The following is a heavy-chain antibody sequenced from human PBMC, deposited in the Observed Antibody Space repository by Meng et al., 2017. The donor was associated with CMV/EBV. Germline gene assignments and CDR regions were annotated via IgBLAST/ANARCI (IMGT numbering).Heavy chain of an antibody. Sequence: GKSLKISCGASGFTFSSYTMHWVRQAPGKGLQWMTLVSYDGSNTFYANTVKGRVTISRDNSKNTLYLQMSRLRIDDTVMYYCVRGGGYCGSINCFGIDYWGQGALVTVSS. CDR1: GFTFSSYT. CDR2: VSYDGSNT. V-gene: IGHV3-30-3*01. CDR3: VRGGGYCGSINCFGIDY. D-gene: IGHD2-2*01. J-gene: IGHJ4*02.